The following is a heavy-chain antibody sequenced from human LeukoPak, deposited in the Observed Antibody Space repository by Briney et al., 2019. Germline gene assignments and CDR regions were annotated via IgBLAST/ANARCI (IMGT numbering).Heavy chain of an antibody. CDR1: GHTFTSYA. V-gene: IGHV1-3*01. J-gene: IGHJ6*02. Sequence: ASVKVSCKASGHTFTSYAMHWVRQAPGQRLEWMGWINAGNGNTKYSQKFQGRVTITRDTSASTAYMELSSLRSEDTAVYYCARAGYDFWSDYPSAMDVWGQGTTVTVSS. CDR3: ARAGYDFWSDYPSAMDV. D-gene: IGHD3-3*01. CDR2: INAGNGNT.